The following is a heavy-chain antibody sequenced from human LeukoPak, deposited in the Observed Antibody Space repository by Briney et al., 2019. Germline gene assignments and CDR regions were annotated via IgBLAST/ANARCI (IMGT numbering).Heavy chain of an antibody. D-gene: IGHD6-19*01. CDR3: ARLGYSSGP. CDR2: IYYSGST. CDR1: GGSISSSSYY. Sequence: SETLSLTCTVSGGSISSSSYYWGWIRQPPGKGLEWIGGIYYSGSTYYNPSLKSRVTISVDTSKNQFSLKLSSVTAADTAVYYCARLGYSSGPWGQGTLVTVSS. J-gene: IGHJ5*02. V-gene: IGHV4-39*01.